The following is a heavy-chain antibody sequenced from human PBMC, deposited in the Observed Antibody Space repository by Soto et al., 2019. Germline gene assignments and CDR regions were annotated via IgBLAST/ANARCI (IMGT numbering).Heavy chain of an antibody. V-gene: IGHV3-23*01. J-gene: IGHJ3*02. CDR2: ISGRGGST. D-gene: IGHD3-10*01. Sequence: GGSLRLSCAASGFTFSSYAMSWVRQAPGKGLEWVSAISGRGGSTYYADSVKGRFTISRDNSKNTLYLQMNSLRAEDTAVYYCAGEILLYDAFDIWGQGTMVTVSS. CDR3: AGEILLYDAFDI. CDR1: GFTFSSYA.